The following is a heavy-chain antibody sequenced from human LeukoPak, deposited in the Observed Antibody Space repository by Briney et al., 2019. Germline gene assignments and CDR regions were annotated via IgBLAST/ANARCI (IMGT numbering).Heavy chain of an antibody. D-gene: IGHD6-13*01. J-gene: IGHJ5*02. CDR3: ARASRIAAAGTGGFDP. CDR1: GYTFTGYY. V-gene: IGHV1-2*04. CDR2: INPNSGGT. Sequence: ASVKVSCKASGYTFTGYYMHWVRQAPGQGLEWMGWINPNSGGTNYAQKFQGWVTMTRDTPISTAYMGLSRLRSDDTAVYYCARASRIAAAGTGGFDPWGQGTLVTVSS.